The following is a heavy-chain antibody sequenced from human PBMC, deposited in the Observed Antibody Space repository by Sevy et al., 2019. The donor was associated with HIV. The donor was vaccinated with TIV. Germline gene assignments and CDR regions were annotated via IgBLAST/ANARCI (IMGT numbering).Heavy chain of an antibody. J-gene: IGHJ4*02. CDR3: AQALFGSGSYYNLAY. V-gene: IGHV1-69*06. CDR2: IIPIFGPA. CDR1: GGTFSSDA. D-gene: IGHD3-10*01. Sequence: ASVKVSCKASGGTFSSDAFSWVRQPPGQGLEWMGGIIPIFGPANYAQKFQGRVTITADRYTTTAYMELSSLTSEDTAIYYCAQALFGSGSYYNLAYWGQGSLVTVSS.